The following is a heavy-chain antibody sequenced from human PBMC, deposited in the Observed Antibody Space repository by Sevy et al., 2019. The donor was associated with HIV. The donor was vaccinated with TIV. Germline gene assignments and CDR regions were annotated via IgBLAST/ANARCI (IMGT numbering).Heavy chain of an antibody. CDR1: GFTFSNAW. V-gene: IGHV3-15*01. J-gene: IGHJ4*02. CDR2: IKSKTDGGTT. CDR3: TTDSKKRRLSALLDY. D-gene: IGHD6-25*01. Sequence: SGYLRLSCAASGFTFSNAWMSCVRQAPGKGLEWVGRIKSKTDGGTTDYAAPVKGRFTISRDDSKNTLYLQMNSLKTEDTAIYYCTTDSKKRRLSALLDYWGQGTLVIVSS.